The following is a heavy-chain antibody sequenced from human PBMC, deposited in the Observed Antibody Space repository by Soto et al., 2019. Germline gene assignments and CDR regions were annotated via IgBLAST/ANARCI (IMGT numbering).Heavy chain of an antibody. J-gene: IGHJ5*02. CDR1: GGSFSGHY. D-gene: IGHD2-8*01. Sequence: QVQLQQWGAGLLKPSETLSLTCTVYGGSFSGHYWSWIRQAPGKGLEWIGGVNHRGSTYNPSLESRVTMSVDTSKNQFSLKLSSVTAADTAVYYCARDRSTYGGGGTGEVKENWFDPWGQGILVTVSS. CDR3: ARDRSTYGGGGTGEVKENWFDP. CDR2: VNHRGST. V-gene: IGHV4-34*01.